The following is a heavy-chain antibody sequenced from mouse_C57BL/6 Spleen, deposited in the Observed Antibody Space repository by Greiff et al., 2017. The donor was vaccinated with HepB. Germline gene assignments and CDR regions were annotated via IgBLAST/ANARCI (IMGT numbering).Heavy chain of an antibody. D-gene: IGHD4-1*01. CDR1: GFTFSDYG. Sequence: EVKLVESGGGLVKPGGSLKLSCAASGFTFSDYGMHWVRQAPEKGLEWVAYISSGSSTIYYADTVKGRFTISRDNAKNTLFLQMTSLRSEDTAMYYCAVTGTYAMDYWGQGTSVTVSS. CDR2: ISSGSSTI. CDR3: AVTGTYAMDY. J-gene: IGHJ4*01. V-gene: IGHV5-17*01.